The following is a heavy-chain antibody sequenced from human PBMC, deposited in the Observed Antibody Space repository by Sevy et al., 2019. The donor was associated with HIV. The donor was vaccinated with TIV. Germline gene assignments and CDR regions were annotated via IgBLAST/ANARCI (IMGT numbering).Heavy chain of an antibody. CDR2: IYSGGST. J-gene: IGHJ4*02. V-gene: IGHV3-53*01. Sequence: GGSLRLSCAASGFTVSSNYMSWVRQAPGKGLVWVSVIYSGGSTYYADSVKGRFTISRDNSKNTLYLQMNSLRAEDTAVYYCARDQSYYGSGSYYRDWGQRTLVTVSS. CDR1: GFTVSSNY. D-gene: IGHD3-10*01. CDR3: ARDQSYYGSGSYYRD.